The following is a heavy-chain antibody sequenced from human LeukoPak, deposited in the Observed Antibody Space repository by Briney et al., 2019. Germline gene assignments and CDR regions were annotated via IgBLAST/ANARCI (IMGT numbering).Heavy chain of an antibody. V-gene: IGHV1-69*05. CDR3: ARSPSIVVVVPSDY. CDR1: GGTFSSYA. D-gene: IGHD2-15*01. Sequence: SVKVSCKASGGTFSSYAISWVRQAPGQGLEWMGGIIPIFGTANYAQKLQGRVTMTTDTSTSTAYMELRSLRSDDTAVYYCARSPSIVVVVPSDYWGQGTLVTVSS. J-gene: IGHJ4*02. CDR2: IIPIFGTA.